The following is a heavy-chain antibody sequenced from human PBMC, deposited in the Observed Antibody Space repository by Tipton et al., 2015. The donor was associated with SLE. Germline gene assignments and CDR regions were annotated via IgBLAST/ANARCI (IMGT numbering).Heavy chain of an antibody. D-gene: IGHD3-16*02. CDR3: ARGYDTFGGVIPDAFDI. CDR1: GFTFSSYS. V-gene: IGHV3-21*03. Sequence: VQLVQSGGGVVQPGGSLRLSCAASGFTFSSYSMNWVRQAPGKGLEWVSSISSSSSYIYYADSVKGRFTISRDNAKNSLYLQMNSLRAEDTAVYYCARGYDTFGGVIPDAFDIWGQGTMVTVSS. CDR2: ISSSSSYI. J-gene: IGHJ3*02.